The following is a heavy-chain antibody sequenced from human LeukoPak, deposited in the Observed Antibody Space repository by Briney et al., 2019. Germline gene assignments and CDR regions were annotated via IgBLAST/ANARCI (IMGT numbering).Heavy chain of an antibody. CDR3: AARYSSSWLDY. CDR2: INPNSGGT. J-gene: IGHJ4*02. CDR1: GYTFTGYY. Sequence: GASVKVSCKASGYTFTGYYMHWVRQAPGRGLEWMGWINPNSGGTNYAQKFQGRVTMTRDTSISTAYMELSRLRSDDTAAYYCAARYSSSWLDYWGQGTLVTVSS. V-gene: IGHV1-2*02. D-gene: IGHD6-13*01.